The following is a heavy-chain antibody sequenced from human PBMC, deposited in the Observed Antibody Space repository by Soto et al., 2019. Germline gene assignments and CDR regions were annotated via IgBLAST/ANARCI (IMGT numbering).Heavy chain of an antibody. D-gene: IGHD5-18*01. Sequence: SGPTLVNPTETLTLTCTVSGFSLSNARMGVSWIRQPPGKALEWLAHIFSTDEKSYSTSLKSRLTISKDTSKSQVVLTMTNMDPVDTATYYCARIRLYSYSHDAFDIWGQGTMVTVSS. V-gene: IGHV2-26*01. CDR2: IFSTDEK. J-gene: IGHJ3*02. CDR3: ARIRLYSYSHDAFDI. CDR1: GFSLSNARMG.